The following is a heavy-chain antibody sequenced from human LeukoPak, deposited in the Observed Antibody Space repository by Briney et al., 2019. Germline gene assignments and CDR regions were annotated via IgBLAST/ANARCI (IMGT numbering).Heavy chain of an antibody. V-gene: IGHV3-23*01. J-gene: IGHJ4*02. D-gene: IGHD2-15*01. CDR3: AKGSDWRYCSGIGCQLYFFDY. CDR1: GFTFSNYA. Sequence: GGSLRLSCAASGFTFSNYAMSWVRQAPGKGLEWVSTIRGSGGATYYADSVKGRFTISRDNSKNTLYLQMHTLRAEDTAVYYCAKGSDWRYCSGIGCQLYFFDYWGQGTLVTVSS. CDR2: IRGSGGAT.